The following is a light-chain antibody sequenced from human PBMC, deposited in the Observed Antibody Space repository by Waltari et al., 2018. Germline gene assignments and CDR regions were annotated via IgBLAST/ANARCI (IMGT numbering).Light chain of an antibody. Sequence: EILMTQSPATLSVSPGERATLSFRASQRISRNLAWYQQKPGQAPRLLIYGASTRAPGIPARFSGSGSGTEFTLTISSLQSEDFAVYYCQQYNNWRTFGQGTKLEI. CDR1: QRISRN. CDR3: QQYNNWRT. V-gene: IGKV3-15*01. CDR2: GAS. J-gene: IGKJ2*01.